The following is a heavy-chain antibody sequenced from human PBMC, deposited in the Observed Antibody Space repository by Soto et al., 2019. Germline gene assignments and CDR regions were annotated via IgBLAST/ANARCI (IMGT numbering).Heavy chain of an antibody. D-gene: IGHD2-2*01. CDR3: AIVVGAAAASGVFDS. Sequence: SVKVSCKASGGTFSSYAISWVRQAPGQGLEWMGGIIPIFGTANYAQKFQGRVTITADESTSTAYMELSSLRSEDTAVYYCAIVVGAAAASGVFDSWGQGTLVTVSS. CDR1: GGTFSSYA. CDR2: IIPIFGTA. V-gene: IGHV1-69*13. J-gene: IGHJ4*02.